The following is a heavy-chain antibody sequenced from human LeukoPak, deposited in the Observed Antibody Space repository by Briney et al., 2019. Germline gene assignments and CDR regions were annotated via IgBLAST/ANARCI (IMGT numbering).Heavy chain of an antibody. D-gene: IGHD3-3*01. Sequence: GGSLRLSCAASGFIFSSHVMNWVRQAPGKGLEWVSVIYSGGSTYYADSVKGRFTISRDNSKNTLYLQMNSLRAEDTAVYYCAREDHYDFWSGYYSRWFDPWGQGTLVTVSS. CDR1: GFIFSSHV. CDR3: AREDHYDFWSGYYSRWFDP. V-gene: IGHV3-53*01. J-gene: IGHJ5*02. CDR2: IYSGGST.